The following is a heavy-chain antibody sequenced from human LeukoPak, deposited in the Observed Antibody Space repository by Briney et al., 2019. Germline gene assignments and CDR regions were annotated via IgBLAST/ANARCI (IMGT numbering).Heavy chain of an antibody. Sequence: GGSLRLSCAASGFTFSSYSMNWVRQAPGKGLEWVPYISSSSSTIYYADSVKGRFTISRDNAKYSLYLQMNSLRVEDTAVYYCARDPGPSTAAWGAFDIWGQGTTVTVSS. V-gene: IGHV3-48*04. CDR2: ISSSSSTI. CDR1: GFTFSSYS. D-gene: IGHD6-6*01. J-gene: IGHJ3*02. CDR3: ARDPGPSTAAWGAFDI.